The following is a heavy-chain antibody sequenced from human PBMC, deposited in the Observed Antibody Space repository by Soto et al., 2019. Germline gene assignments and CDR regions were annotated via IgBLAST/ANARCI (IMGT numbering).Heavy chain of an antibody. Sequence: SLVLSCAAAGFTFSDYYMSWIRQAPGKGLEWVSYISISGSTIYYADSVKGRFTISRDNAKNSLYLQMNSLRAEDTAVYYCAREAAAGNFFYYYGMDVWGQGTTVTV. D-gene: IGHD6-13*01. J-gene: IGHJ6*02. CDR3: AREAAAGNFFYYYGMDV. V-gene: IGHV3-11*01. CDR1: GFTFSDYY. CDR2: ISISGSTI.